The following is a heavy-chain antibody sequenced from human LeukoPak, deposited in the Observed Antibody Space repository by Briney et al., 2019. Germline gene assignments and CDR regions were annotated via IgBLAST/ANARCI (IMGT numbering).Heavy chain of an antibody. CDR1: GFTYSHYG. D-gene: IGHD4-11*01. Sequence: RRSLRLSCAASGFTYSHYGMHWVRQAPGKGLEWVAVIWSEGSKRFYAGSVKGRFTISRDNSQNTLFLQMNSLRAEDTAMYYCARDAQRGFDYSNSLKYWGHGTLVTVSS. CDR3: ARDAQRGFDYSNSLKY. V-gene: IGHV3-33*04. J-gene: IGHJ4*01. CDR2: IWSEGSKR.